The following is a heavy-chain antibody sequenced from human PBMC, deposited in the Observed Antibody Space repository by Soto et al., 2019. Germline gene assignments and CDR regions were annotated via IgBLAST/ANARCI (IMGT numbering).Heavy chain of an antibody. Sequence: TLSLTCTVSGGSISSGGYYWSWIRQHPGKGLEWIGYIYYSGSTYYNPSLKSRVTISVDTSKNQFSLKLSSVTAADTAVYYCARGEIGYYDSSGYYNAFDIWGQGTMVTVSS. CDR2: IYYSGST. D-gene: IGHD3-22*01. V-gene: IGHV4-31*03. CDR3: ARGEIGYYDSSGYYNAFDI. CDR1: GGSISSGGYY. J-gene: IGHJ3*02.